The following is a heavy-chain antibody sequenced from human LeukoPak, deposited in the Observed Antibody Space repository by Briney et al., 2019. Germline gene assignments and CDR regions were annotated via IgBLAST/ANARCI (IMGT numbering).Heavy chain of an antibody. J-gene: IGHJ4*02. CDR1: GFTFSSYW. CDR3: ARGPSGGNGFSY. V-gene: IGHV3-7*04. Sequence: PGGSLRLSCAASGFTFSSYWMSWVRQAPGKGLRGVANIKQDGSERYYVDSVKGRFTISRDNAKNSLYLQMNSLRAVDTAVYYCARGPSGGNGFSYWGLGTLVTVSS. D-gene: IGHD2-15*01. CDR2: IKQDGSER.